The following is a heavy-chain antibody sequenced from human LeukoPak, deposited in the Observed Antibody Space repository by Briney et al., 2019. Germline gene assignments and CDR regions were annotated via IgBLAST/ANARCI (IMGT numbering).Heavy chain of an antibody. J-gene: IGHJ4*02. CDR3: ARGETYYDFWSGYYRASYFDY. Sequence: SETLSLTCAVYSGSFSGYYWSWIRQPRGKGLEWIGEINHSGSTNYNPSLKSRVTISVDTSKNQFSLKLSSVTAADTAVYYCARGETYYDFWSGYYRASYFDYWGQGTLVTVSS. CDR2: INHSGST. CDR1: SGSFSGYY. D-gene: IGHD3-3*01. V-gene: IGHV4-34*01.